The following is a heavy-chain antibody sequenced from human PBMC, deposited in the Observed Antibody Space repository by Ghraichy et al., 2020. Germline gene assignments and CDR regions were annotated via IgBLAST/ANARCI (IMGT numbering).Heavy chain of an antibody. CDR2: ISGSRGNT. D-gene: IGHD4-17*01. CDR3: AKDRDSGDYHGAGASHL. J-gene: IGHJ3*01. Sequence: GGSLRLSCAASGFIFRNYAMAWVRQAPGKGLEWVSAISGSRGNTYYADCVMGRFTISRDNSMNTLYLQMNSLSADDTAVYYCAKDRDSGDYHGAGASHLWGQGTMVTVSS. CDR1: GFIFRNYA. V-gene: IGHV3-23*01.